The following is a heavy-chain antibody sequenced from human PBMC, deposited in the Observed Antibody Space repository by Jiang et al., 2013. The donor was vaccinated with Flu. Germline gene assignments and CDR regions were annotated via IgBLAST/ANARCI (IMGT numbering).Heavy chain of an antibody. Sequence: VRQLPGQGLEGMGIIYPGDSDTRYSPSFRGQVTISVDKSVRTAYVEWSSLKASDTAIYYCARANRGGGSAYAMDVWGQGTTVTVSS. CDR3: ARANRGGGSAYAMDV. J-gene: IGHJ6*02. V-gene: IGHV5-51*01. D-gene: IGHD3-16*01. CDR2: IYPGDSDT.